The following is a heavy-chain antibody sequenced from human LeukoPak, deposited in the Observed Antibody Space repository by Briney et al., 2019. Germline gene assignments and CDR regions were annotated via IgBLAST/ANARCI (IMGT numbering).Heavy chain of an antibody. V-gene: IGHV1-46*01. CDR2: INPSGGST. CDR3: AREYMTDAFDI. CDR1: GYTFTSYY. D-gene: IGHD1-14*01. J-gene: IGHJ3*02. Sequence: ASVEVSCKASGYTFTSYYMHWVRQAPGQGLEWMGIINPSGGSTSYAQKFQGRVTMTRDMSTSTVYMELSSLRSEDTAVYYCAREYMTDAFDIWGQGTMVTVSS.